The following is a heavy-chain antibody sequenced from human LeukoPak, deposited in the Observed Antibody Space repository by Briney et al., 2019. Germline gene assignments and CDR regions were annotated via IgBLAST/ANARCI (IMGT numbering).Heavy chain of an antibody. J-gene: IGHJ4*02. CDR2: INQDGSEK. D-gene: IGHD4-17*01. Sequence: PGGSLRLSCAASEFTFSTYWMTWVRQAPGKGLEWVANINQDGSEKYYVESVKGRFTISRDNAKSSLFLKMNSLRAEDTAVYYCARVPATVMADYWGQGTLVTVSS. CDR1: EFTFSTYW. CDR3: ARVPATVMADY. V-gene: IGHV3-7*04.